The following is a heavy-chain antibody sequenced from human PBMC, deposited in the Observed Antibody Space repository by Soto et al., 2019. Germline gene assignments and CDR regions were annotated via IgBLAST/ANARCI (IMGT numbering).Heavy chain of an antibody. J-gene: IGHJ6*02. D-gene: IGHD2-8*01. Sequence: QVQLVQSGAEVKKPGSSVKVSCKTSGGTFSSYAFNWVRRAPGQGLEWMGRIIPVFGTPNFAQKFQGRVTXXXXXXXXXXXXXXXXXXXXXXXXXXXXRGLSTNFLMDVWGPGTAVTVSS. CDR3: XRGLSTNFLMDV. CDR2: IIPVFGTP. V-gene: IGHV1-69*18. CDR1: GGTFSSYA.